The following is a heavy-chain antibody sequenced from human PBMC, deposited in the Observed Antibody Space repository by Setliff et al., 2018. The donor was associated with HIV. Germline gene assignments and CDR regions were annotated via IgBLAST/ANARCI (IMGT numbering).Heavy chain of an antibody. Sequence: GESLKISCKGSGYRFTNYWIGWVRQMPGKGLEWMGIINPGDSDTRYSPSFQGQVTISADKSISTAYLQWSSLKASDTAMYYCARHAGGYSYGPPGDAFDIWGQGTMVTVS. V-gene: IGHV5-51*01. D-gene: IGHD5-18*01. J-gene: IGHJ3*02. CDR2: INPGDSDT. CDR3: ARHAGGYSYGPPGDAFDI. CDR1: GYRFTNYW.